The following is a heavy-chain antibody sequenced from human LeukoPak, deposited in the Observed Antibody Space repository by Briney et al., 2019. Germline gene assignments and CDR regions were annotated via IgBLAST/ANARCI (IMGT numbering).Heavy chain of an antibody. CDR2: IYYSGST. V-gene: IGHV4-59*01. D-gene: IGHD5-18*01. Sequence: SETLSLTCTVSGGFISTYYWSWIRQPPGKGLEWIGYIYYSGSTNYNPSLKSRVTISVDTSKNQFSLELSSVTAADTAVYYCARGYSYGYPRWYFDLWGRGTLVTVSS. CDR1: GGFISTYY. CDR3: ARGYSYGYPRWYFDL. J-gene: IGHJ2*01.